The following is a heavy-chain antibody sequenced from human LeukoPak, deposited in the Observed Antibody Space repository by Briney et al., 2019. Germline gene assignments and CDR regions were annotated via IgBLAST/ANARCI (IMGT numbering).Heavy chain of an antibody. V-gene: IGHV3-23*01. D-gene: IGHD3-16*02. CDR3: GKGPEAYVWGSYRDY. J-gene: IGHJ4*02. Sequence: PGGSLRLSCAASGFTFSSYAMSWVRQAPGKGLEWVSAISGSGGSTYYADSVKGRFTISRDNSKNTLYLQMNSLRAEDTAVYYCGKGPEAYVWGSYRDYWGQGTLVTVSS. CDR2: ISGSGGST. CDR1: GFTFSSYA.